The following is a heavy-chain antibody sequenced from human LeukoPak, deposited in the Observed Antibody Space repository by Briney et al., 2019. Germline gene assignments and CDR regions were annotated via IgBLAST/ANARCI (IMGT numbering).Heavy chain of an antibody. CDR1: GYTFTSYD. Sequence: ASVKVSCKASGYTFTSYDINWMRQATGQGLEWMGWMNPNSGNTGYAQKFQGRVTMTRNTSIRTAYMELSSLRSEDTAVYYCARDFSGSYSRAYWGQGTLVTVSS. CDR3: ARDFSGSYSRAY. CDR2: MNPNSGNT. V-gene: IGHV1-8*01. D-gene: IGHD3-10*01. J-gene: IGHJ4*02.